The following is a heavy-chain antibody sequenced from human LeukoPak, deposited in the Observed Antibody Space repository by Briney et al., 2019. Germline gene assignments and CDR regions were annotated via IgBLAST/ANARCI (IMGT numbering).Heavy chain of an antibody. J-gene: IGHJ6*02. Sequence: GGSLRLSCAASGFTFSSNAMHWVRQAPGKGLEWVAIISYDGGDKYYADSVKGRFTISRDNSKNTLDLQMNSLRTEDTAVYYCAREGPQLYYYYYYGMDVWGQGTTVTVSS. CDR1: GFTFSSNA. V-gene: IGHV3-30*03. D-gene: IGHD1-1*01. CDR3: AREGPQLYYYYYYGMDV. CDR2: ISYDGGDK.